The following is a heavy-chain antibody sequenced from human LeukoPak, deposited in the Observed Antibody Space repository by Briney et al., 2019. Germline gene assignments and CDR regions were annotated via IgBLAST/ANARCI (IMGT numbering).Heavy chain of an antibody. CDR1: GYTFTSYA. J-gene: IGHJ4*02. Sequence: GASVKVSCKASGYTFTSYAMHWVRQVPGQRLEWMGWINAGNGNTKYSQKFQGRVTITRDTSASTAYMELSSLRSEDTAVYYCARDQGYDYVWGSYRWVFDYWGQGTLVTVSS. CDR3: ARDQGYDYVWGSYRWVFDY. V-gene: IGHV1-3*01. D-gene: IGHD3-16*02. CDR2: INAGNGNT.